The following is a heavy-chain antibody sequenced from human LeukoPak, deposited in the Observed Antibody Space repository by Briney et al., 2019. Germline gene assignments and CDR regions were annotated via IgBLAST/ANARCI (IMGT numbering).Heavy chain of an antibody. V-gene: IGHV4-4*02. CDR3: ARVSSSGYYTYYYGMDV. CDR2: IYHSGST. CDR1: GGSISTSNW. J-gene: IGHJ6*02. Sequence: SGTLSPTCAVSGGSISTSNWWNWVRQPPGKGLEWIGEIYHSGSTNDNPSLKSRVTISVDKSKNQFSLKLSSVTAADTAVYYCARVSSSGYYTYYYGMDVWGQGTTVTVSS. D-gene: IGHD3-22*01.